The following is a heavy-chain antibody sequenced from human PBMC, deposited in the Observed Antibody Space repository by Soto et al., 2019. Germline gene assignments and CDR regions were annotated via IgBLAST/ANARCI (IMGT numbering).Heavy chain of an antibody. CDR2: INPKHGGT. CDR1: GYTFTAHY. Sequence: ASVKVSCKASGYTFTAHYVHWVRQAPGQRLEWKGWINPKHGGTNYAQKIQSWVTMTRDTSNSTAKMELRRLRSENTAVNYYTGDLSLDYGMDVWGQGTTVTVSS. CDR3: TGDLSLDYGMDV. V-gene: IGHV1-2*04. D-gene: IGHD3-3*02. J-gene: IGHJ6*02.